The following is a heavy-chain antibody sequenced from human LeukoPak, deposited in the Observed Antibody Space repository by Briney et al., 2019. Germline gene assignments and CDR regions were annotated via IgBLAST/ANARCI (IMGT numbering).Heavy chain of an antibody. D-gene: IGHD6-13*01. V-gene: IGHV4-59*01. CDR2: IYYSGST. J-gene: IGHJ4*02. CDR3: ARVWFPYSSSWYYYFDY. Sequence: SETLSLTCTVSGDSISGYYWSWIRQPPGKGLEWIGYIYYSGSTNYNPSLKSRVTISVDTSKNQFSLKLSSVTAADTAVYYCARVWFPYSSSWYYYFDYWGQGTLVTVSS. CDR1: GDSISGYY.